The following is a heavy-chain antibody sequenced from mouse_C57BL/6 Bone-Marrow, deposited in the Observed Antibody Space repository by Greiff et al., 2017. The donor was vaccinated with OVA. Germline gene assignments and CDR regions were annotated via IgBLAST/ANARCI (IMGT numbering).Heavy chain of an antibody. V-gene: IGHV1-52*01. CDR3: ALGDAGPYAMDY. CDR1: GYTFTSYW. CDR2: IDPSDSET. J-gene: IGHJ4*01. Sequence: VQLQQPGAELVRPGSSVKLSCKASGYTFTSYWMHWVKQRPIQGLEWIGNIDPSDSETHYNQKFTDKATLTVDKSSSTAYMQLSSLTSEDSAVYYYALGDAGPYAMDYWGQGTSVTVSS. D-gene: IGHD3-2*02.